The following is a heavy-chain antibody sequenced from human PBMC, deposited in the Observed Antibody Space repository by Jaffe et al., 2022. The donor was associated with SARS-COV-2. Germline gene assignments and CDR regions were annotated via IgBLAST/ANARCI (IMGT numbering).Heavy chain of an antibody. CDR2: INHSGST. CDR1: GGSFSGYY. CDR3: ARVREWYKLRVYWYFDL. D-gene: IGHD3-3*01. V-gene: IGHV4-34*01. Sequence: QVQLQQWGAGLLKPSETLSLTCAVYGGSFSGYYWSWIRQPPGKGLEWIGEINHSGSTNYNPSLKSRVTISVDTSKNQFSLKLSSVTAADTAVYYCARVREWYKLRVYWYFDLWGRGTLVTVSS. J-gene: IGHJ2*01.